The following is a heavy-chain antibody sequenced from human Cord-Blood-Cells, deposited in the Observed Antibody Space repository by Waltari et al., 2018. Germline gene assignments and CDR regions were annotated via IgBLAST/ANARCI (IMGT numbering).Heavy chain of an antibody. J-gene: IGHJ4*02. D-gene: IGHD1-26*01. Sequence: QVQLVESGGGVVQPGRSLRLSCAASGFPFSSYAMHWVRQAPGKGLEWMGGISYDGSNKYYADSVKGRFTISRDNSKNTLYLQMNSLRAEDTAVYYCARDGTYADFDYWGQGTLVTVSS. CDR2: ISYDGSNK. V-gene: IGHV3-30-3*01. CDR1: GFPFSSYA. CDR3: ARDGTYADFDY.